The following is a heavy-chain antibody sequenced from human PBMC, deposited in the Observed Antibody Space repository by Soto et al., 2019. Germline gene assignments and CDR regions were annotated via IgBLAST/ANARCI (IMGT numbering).Heavy chain of an antibody. CDR1: GFTFSNYA. CDR2: ITGDGGST. CDR3: VKGYYHSGPSLAGLDI. Sequence: EVQLLESGGGLVQPGGSLRLSCAASGFTFSNYAMDWVRQPPGKGLEWVSVITGDGGSTYYTDSVKGRFTLSRDNSKNTLSLQMNSLRAEDTAVYYCVKGYYHSGPSLAGLDIWGQGTMVTVSS. D-gene: IGHD3-10*01. V-gene: IGHV3-23*01. J-gene: IGHJ3*02.